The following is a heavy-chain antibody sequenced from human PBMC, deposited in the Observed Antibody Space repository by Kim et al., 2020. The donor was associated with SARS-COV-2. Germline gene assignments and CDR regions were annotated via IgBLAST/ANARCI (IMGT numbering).Heavy chain of an antibody. CDR3: AKALGSSGYYPYDAFDI. J-gene: IGHJ3*02. Sequence: GGSLRLSCAASGFTFSSYAMSWVRQAPGKGLEWVSVIYSGGSSTYYADSVKGRFTISRDNSKNTLYLQMNSLRAEDTAVYYCAKALGSSGYYPYDAFDIWGQGTMVTVSS. CDR2: IYSGGSST. V-gene: IGHV3-23*03. D-gene: IGHD3-22*01. CDR1: GFTFSSYA.